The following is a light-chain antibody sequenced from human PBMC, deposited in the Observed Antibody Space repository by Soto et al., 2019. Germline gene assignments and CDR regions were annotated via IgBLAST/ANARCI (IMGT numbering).Light chain of an antibody. J-gene: IGKJ1*01. Sequence: DIVLTHSPGTLYLSPVERATLSFRSSQSVSSNFVAWYQQKPGQAPRLLISGAFNRATGVPDRFSGGGSGTDFTLTISRLEAEDFAVYYCQQYGSAPRTFGQGTKVDIK. V-gene: IGKV3-20*01. CDR1: QSVSSNF. CDR2: GAF. CDR3: QQYGSAPRT.